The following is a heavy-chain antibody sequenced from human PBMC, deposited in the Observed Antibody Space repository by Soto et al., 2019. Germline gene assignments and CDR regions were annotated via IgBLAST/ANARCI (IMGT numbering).Heavy chain of an antibody. D-gene: IGHD2-15*01. Sequence: GGSLRLSCSASGFTFSSYAMHWVRQAPGKGLEYVSAISSNGGSTYYADSVKGRFTISRDNSKNALYMQMNSLRAKDTAMYYCAKDPPRAYSDAFDIWGQGTMVTVSS. J-gene: IGHJ3*02. V-gene: IGHV3-64*04. CDR2: ISSNGGST. CDR1: GFTFSSYA. CDR3: AKDPPRAYSDAFDI.